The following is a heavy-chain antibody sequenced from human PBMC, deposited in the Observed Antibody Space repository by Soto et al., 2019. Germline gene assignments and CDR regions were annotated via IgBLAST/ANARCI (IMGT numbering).Heavy chain of an antibody. CDR3: ARDRRGLHYGESYYYYYGMDV. J-gene: IGHJ6*01. CDR2: IMSVFGSA. D-gene: IGHD4-17*01. CDR1: GGSFRTYA. V-gene: IGHV1-69*13. Sequence: GASVKVSCKSSGGSFRTYAISWVRQAPGQGPEWMGAIMSVFGSATYAQRFQGRVTITADESTSTSYMELSSLRSEDTAVYYCARDRRGLHYGESYYYYYGMDVWGQGTTVTVSS.